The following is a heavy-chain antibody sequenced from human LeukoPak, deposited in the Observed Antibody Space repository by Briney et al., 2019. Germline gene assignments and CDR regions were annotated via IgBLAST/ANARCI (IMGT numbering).Heavy chain of an antibody. V-gene: IGHV1-2*02. D-gene: IGHD3-22*01. CDR3: AALESVPNYYDSSGYHFDY. Sequence: ASVKVSCKASGYTFTGYYMHWVRQAPGQGLEWMGWIIPNSGGTNYAQKFQGRVTMTRDTSISTAYMELSRLRSDDTAVYYCAALESVPNYYDSSGYHFDYWGQGTLVTVSS. CDR2: IIPNSGGT. CDR1: GYTFTGYY. J-gene: IGHJ4*02.